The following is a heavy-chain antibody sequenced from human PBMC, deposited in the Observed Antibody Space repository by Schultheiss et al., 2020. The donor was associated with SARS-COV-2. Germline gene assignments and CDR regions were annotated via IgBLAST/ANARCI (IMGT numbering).Heavy chain of an antibody. Sequence: GESLKISCSASGFTFSSYAMHWVRQAPGKGLEYVSAISSNGGSTYYADSVKGRFTISRDNSKNTLYLQMNSLRAEDTAVYYCAKGGGDSDAFDIWGQGTMVTVSS. V-gene: IGHV3-64*04. D-gene: IGHD2-21*02. CDR3: AKGGGDSDAFDI. J-gene: IGHJ3*02. CDR2: ISSNGGST. CDR1: GFTFSSYA.